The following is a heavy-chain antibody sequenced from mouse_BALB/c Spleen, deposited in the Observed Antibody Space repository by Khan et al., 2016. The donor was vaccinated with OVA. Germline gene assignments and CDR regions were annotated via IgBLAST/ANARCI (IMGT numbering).Heavy chain of an antibody. CDR1: GYTFTDYY. J-gene: IGHJ3*01. Sequence: VQLQESGAELARPGASVNLSCKASGYTFTDYYINWMRQRTGQGLEWIGEIYPGSANIYYNEKFKGKATLTADKSSSTVYMQLSSLTSEDSAVYFCARECAAWFPYWGQGTLVTVSA. D-gene: IGHD6-1*01. CDR3: ARECAAWFPY. V-gene: IGHV1-77*01. CDR2: IYPGSANI.